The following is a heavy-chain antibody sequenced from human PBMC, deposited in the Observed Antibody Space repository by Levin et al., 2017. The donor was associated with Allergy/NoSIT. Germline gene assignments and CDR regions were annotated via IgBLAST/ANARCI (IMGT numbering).Heavy chain of an antibody. J-gene: IGHJ5*02. CDR2: IYYSGST. CDR3: ARSSGYSSSWDPMGWFDP. D-gene: IGHD6-13*01. Sequence: SQTLSLTCTVSGGSISSYYWSWIRQPPGKGLEWIGYIYYSGSTNYNPSLKSRVTISVDTSKNQFSLKLSSVTAADTAVYYCARSSGYSSSWDPMGWFDPWGQGTLVTVSS. V-gene: IGHV4-59*01. CDR1: GGSISSYY.